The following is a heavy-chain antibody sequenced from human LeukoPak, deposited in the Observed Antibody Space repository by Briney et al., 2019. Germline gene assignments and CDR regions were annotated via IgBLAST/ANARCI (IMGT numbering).Heavy chain of an antibody. CDR1: GGSFSGYY. CDR2: IDHSGST. J-gene: IGHJ4*02. CDR3: ARINCSGGSCYSNFDY. D-gene: IGHD2-15*01. Sequence: SETLSLTCTIYGGSFSGYYWSWIRQPPGKGLEWIGRIDHSGSTTYNPSLKSRVTMSVDASKNQFSLKLSSVTAADTAVYYCARINCSGGSCYSNFDYWGQGTLVTVSS. V-gene: IGHV4-34*01.